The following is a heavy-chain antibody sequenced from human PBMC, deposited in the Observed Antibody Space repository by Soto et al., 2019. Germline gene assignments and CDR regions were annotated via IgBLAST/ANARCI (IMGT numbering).Heavy chain of an antibody. CDR3: ASILTGDSDYYYYYGMDV. J-gene: IGHJ6*02. CDR1: GGSITSSSFY. CDR2: IFYSGST. V-gene: IGHV4-39*07. D-gene: IGHD7-27*01. Sequence: QLQLQESGPGLVKPSETLSLTCTVSGGSITSSSFYWGWIRQPPGKGLEWIGSIFYSGSTNYNPSLQSRVTISLDTAKNQFSLKLSSVTAADTAVYYCASILTGDSDYYYYYGMDVWGQGTTVTVSS.